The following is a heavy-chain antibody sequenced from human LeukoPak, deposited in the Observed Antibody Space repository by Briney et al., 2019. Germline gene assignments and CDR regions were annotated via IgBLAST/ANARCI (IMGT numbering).Heavy chain of an antibody. J-gene: IGHJ4*02. CDR1: GFTFTNYH. Sequence: ASVKVSCQASGFTFTNYHMHRVRQAPGQGLEWMGIINPAGDHTKYAQKFQGRVTMTRDKSTSTAYMELSSLRSEDTAVYYCARGRAVVLDYWGQGTLVTVSS. D-gene: IGHD2-15*01. V-gene: IGHV1-46*01. CDR2: INPAGDHT. CDR3: ARGRAVVLDY.